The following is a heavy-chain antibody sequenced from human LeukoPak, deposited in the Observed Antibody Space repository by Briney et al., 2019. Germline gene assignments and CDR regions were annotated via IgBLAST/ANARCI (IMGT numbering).Heavy chain of an antibody. CDR3: AKDRGSGELSLDY. J-gene: IGHJ4*02. D-gene: IGHD3-10*01. CDR1: GFSINNYA. CDR2: IAGDGDAT. V-gene: IGHV3-23*01. Sequence: PGGSLRLSCAASGFSINNYAMIWVRQVPGKGLEWISAIAGDGDATYYADSVKGRFTVSRDKSTNTLYLQMRSLTSEDTAVYYCAKDRGSGELSLDYWGQGTPVTVSS.